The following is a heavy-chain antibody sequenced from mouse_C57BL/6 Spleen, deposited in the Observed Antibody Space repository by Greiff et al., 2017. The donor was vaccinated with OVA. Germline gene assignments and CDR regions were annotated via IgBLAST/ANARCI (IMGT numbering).Heavy chain of an antibody. Sequence: EVKVVESGGGLVKPGGSLKLSCAASGFPFSSYAMSWVRQTPEKRLEWVATISDGGSYTYYPDNVKGRFTISRDNAKNNLYLQMSQLKSEDTAMYYCARVYYCSSCDYWGQGTTLTVSS. CDR3: ARVYYCSSCDY. D-gene: IGHD1-1*01. J-gene: IGHJ2*01. CDR1: GFPFSSYA. V-gene: IGHV5-4*03. CDR2: ISDGGSYT.